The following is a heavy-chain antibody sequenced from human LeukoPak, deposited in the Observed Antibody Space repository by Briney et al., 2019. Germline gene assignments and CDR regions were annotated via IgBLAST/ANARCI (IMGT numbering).Heavy chain of an antibody. J-gene: IGHJ5*02. CDR2: IRSKAYGGTT. V-gene: IGHV3-49*03. D-gene: IGHD3-10*01. Sequence: GGSPRLSCTASGFTFGDYAMSWFRQAPGKGLEGVGFIRSKAYGGTTEYAASVKGRFTISRDDSKSIAYLQMNSLKTEDTAVYYCTRDRGITMVRGVSQNNWFDPWGQGTLVTVSS. CDR3: TRDRGITMVRGVSQNNWFDP. CDR1: GFTFGDYA.